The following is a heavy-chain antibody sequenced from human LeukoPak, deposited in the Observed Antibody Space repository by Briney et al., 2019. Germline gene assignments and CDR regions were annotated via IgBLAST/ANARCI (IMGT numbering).Heavy chain of an antibody. V-gene: IGHV1-69*04. J-gene: IGHJ3*02. Sequence: GASVKDSCKATGCIFLSYAIRGVRQPPSRGLEGMGSIIPMVGIANYAQKFQGRVTITADKSTSTAYIELSSLRSEDTAVYYCARDVRGRWGSSGYYDAFDIWGEGTMVTVSS. CDR3: ARDVRGRWGSSGYYDAFDI. CDR2: IIPMVGIA. CDR1: GCIFLSYA. D-gene: IGHD3-22*01.